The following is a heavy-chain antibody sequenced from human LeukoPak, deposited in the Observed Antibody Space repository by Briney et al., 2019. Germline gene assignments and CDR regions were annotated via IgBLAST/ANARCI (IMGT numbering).Heavy chain of an antibody. D-gene: IGHD3-22*01. CDR3: ARDYYDSSGYYSSPKDY. Sequence: GRSLRLSCAASGFTFSSYAMHWVRQAPGKGLEWVAVISYDGSNKYYADSVKGRFTISRDNSKNTLYLQMNSLRAEDTAVYYCARDYYDSSGYYSSPKDYWCQGTLVTVSS. J-gene: IGHJ4*02. CDR1: GFTFSSYA. CDR2: ISYDGSNK. V-gene: IGHV3-30-3*01.